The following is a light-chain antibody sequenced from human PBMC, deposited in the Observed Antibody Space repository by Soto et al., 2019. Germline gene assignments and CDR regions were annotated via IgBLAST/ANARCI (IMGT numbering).Light chain of an antibody. Sequence: EIVLTQSPATLSLSPGEGATLSCRASQSAGSYLAWYQQKPGQAPRLLIYDTSNRATGIPARFSGSGSGTDFPLTISSLEPEDFAVYYCQQRSHSLTFGGGPKVEIK. V-gene: IGKV3-11*01. CDR3: QQRSHSLT. CDR1: QSAGSY. CDR2: DTS. J-gene: IGKJ4*01.